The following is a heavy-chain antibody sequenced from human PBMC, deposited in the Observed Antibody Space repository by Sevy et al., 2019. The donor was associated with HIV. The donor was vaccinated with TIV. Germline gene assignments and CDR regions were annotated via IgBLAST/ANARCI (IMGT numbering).Heavy chain of an antibody. D-gene: IGHD6-19*01. CDR3: ARLVPGAVAATGYFDY. J-gene: IGHJ4*02. V-gene: IGHV5-51*01. Sequence: GESLKISCKGSGYSFTSYWIGWVRQMPGKGLEWMGIIYPGDFDTRYSPSFQGQVTISADKSISPAYLQWSSLKASDTAMYYCARLVPGAVAATGYFDYSGQGTLVTVSS. CDR2: IYPGDFDT. CDR1: GYSFTSYW.